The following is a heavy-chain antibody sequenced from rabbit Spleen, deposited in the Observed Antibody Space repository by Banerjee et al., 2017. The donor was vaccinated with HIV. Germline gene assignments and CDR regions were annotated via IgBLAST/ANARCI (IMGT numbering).Heavy chain of an antibody. CDR3: ARNMWSNNDNL. Sequence: QSLEESGGGLVKPEGSLTLTCKASGFSFSSGYYMCWVRQAPGKGLEWIARIYAGDSGSTYYANWAKGRFTISKTSSTTVTLQMTSLTAADTATYFCARNMWSNNDNLWGQGTLVTVS. D-gene: IGHD2-1*01. CDR2: IYAGDSGST. V-gene: IGHV1S40*01. CDR1: GFSFSSGYY. J-gene: IGHJ3*01.